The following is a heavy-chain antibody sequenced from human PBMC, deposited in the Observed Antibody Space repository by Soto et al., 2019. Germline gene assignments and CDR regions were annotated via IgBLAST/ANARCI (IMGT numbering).Heavy chain of an antibody. V-gene: IGHV3-30*03. J-gene: IGHJ4*02. CDR1: GFTFSHYG. CDR2: ISYDGSNK. D-gene: IGHD1-26*01. Sequence: QVQLVESGGGVVQPGRSLRLSCAASGFTFSHYGIHWVRQAPGKGLEWLAVISYDGSNKHYADSVKGRFTVSRDNSKNTLSLQMHSLRAEDTAVYFCARYSGKYQGPIDYWGQGTLVTVSS. CDR3: ARYSGKYQGPIDY.